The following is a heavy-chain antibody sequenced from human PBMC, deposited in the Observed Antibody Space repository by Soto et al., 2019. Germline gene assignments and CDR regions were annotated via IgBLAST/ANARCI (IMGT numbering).Heavy chain of an antibody. J-gene: IGHJ4*02. CDR2: ISGDGSTQ. CDR1: GFKFGDHY. CDR3: AGDPFYYASGF. V-gene: IGHV3-11*01. D-gene: IGHD3-16*01. Sequence: QVQLVESGGGLVEPGGSLRLSCAASGFKFGDHYMTWICQAPGKGLEWVSKISGDGSTQYYADSVKGRFTVSRDNAKNSLYLQMNSLRAGDTALYYCAGDPFYYASGFWGQGTLVTVSS.